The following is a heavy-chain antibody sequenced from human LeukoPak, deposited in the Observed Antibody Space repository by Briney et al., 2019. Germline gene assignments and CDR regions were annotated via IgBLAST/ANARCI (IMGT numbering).Heavy chain of an antibody. CDR2: IRGSGGST. J-gene: IGHJ5*02. CDR1: GFTFDDYA. CDR3: ARGCSGGSCYESKFDP. Sequence: PGRSLRLSCAASGFTFDDYAMHWVRQAPGKGLEWVSAIRGSGGSTYYADSVKGRFTISRDNSKNTLYLQMNSLRAEDTAVYYCARGCSGGSCYESKFDPWGQGTLVTVSS. V-gene: IGHV3-23*01. D-gene: IGHD2-15*01.